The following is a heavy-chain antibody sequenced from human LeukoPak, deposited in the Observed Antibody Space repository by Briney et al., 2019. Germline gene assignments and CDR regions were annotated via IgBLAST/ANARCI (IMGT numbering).Heavy chain of an antibody. CDR1: GFTFSSYA. CDR2: ISGSGGST. Sequence: PGGSLRLSCAASGFTFSSYAMSWVRQAPGKGLEWVSAISGSGGSTYYADSVKGRFTISRDNSKNTLYLQMNSLRAKDTAVYYCAKDEKAIVVVPAAISFYFDYWGQGTLVTVSS. V-gene: IGHV3-23*01. D-gene: IGHD2-2*02. J-gene: IGHJ4*02. CDR3: AKDEKAIVVVPAAISFYFDY.